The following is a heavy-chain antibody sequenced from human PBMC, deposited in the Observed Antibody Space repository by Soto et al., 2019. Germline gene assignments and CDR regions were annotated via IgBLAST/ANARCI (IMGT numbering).Heavy chain of an antibody. J-gene: IGHJ6*02. CDR2: ISYDGSNK. CDR3: ARDHWHRAAMVSYYYYGMDV. V-gene: IGHV3-30-3*01. Sequence: QVQLVESGGGVVQPGRSLRLSCAASGFTFSSYAMHWVRQAPGKGLEWVAVISYDGSNKYYADSVKGRFTISRDNSKNTLYLQMNSLRAEDTAVYYCARDHWHRAAMVSYYYYGMDVWGQGTTVTVSS. D-gene: IGHD5-18*01. CDR1: GFTFSSYA.